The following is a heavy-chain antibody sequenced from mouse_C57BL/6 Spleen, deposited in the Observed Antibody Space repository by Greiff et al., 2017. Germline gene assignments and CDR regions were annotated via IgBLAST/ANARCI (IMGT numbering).Heavy chain of an antibody. D-gene: IGHD1-1*01. CDR2: INPNNGGT. CDR1: GYTFTDYY. Sequence: EVQLQQSGPELVKPGASVKISCKASGYTFTDYYMNWVKQSHGKSLEWIGDINPNNGGTSYNQKFKGKATLTVDKSSSTAYMELRSLTSEDSAVYYCAIYAYYAMDYWGQGTSVTVSS. V-gene: IGHV1-26*01. J-gene: IGHJ4*01. CDR3: AIYAYYAMDY.